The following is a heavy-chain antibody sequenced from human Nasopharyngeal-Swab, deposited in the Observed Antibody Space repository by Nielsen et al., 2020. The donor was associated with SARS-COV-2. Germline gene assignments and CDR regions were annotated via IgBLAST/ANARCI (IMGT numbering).Heavy chain of an antibody. D-gene: IGHD3-9*01. CDR1: GFTFSTYA. Sequence: GESLKISCAASGFTFSTYAMTWVRQAPGKGLVWVSGINGNSRSITYADSVKGRFTISRDNSKNTLYLQMNSLTVDDTAVYYCARSYNPGGFGWLLSNDWGQGTLVTVSS. V-gene: IGHV3-23*01. J-gene: IGHJ4*02. CDR3: ARSYNPGGFGWLLSND. CDR2: INGNSRSI.